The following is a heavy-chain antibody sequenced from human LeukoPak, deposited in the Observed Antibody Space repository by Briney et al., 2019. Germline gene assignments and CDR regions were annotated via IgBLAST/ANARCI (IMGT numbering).Heavy chain of an antibody. V-gene: IGHV3-23*01. J-gene: IGHJ4*02. Sequence: SGGSLRLSCAASGFTFSSYAMSWVRQAPGKGLEWVSAINGIGGSTYYADSVKGRFTISRDNAKNSLYLQMNSLRAEDTAVYYCARDQPNYYGSGSSTYYFDYWGQGTLVTVSS. D-gene: IGHD3-10*01. CDR3: ARDQPNYYGSGSSTYYFDY. CDR2: INGIGGST. CDR1: GFTFSSYA.